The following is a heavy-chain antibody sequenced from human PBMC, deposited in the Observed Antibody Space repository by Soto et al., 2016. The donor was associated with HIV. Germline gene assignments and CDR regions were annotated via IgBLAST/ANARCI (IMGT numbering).Heavy chain of an antibody. Sequence: QVQLQQWGAGLLKPSETLSLTCAVYGGSFSGYYWSWIRQPPGKGLEWIGEINQSASTNYNPSLKSRVTISVDTSKKQFSLKLNSVTAADTAMYYCAEGGYGRSPYYYGMDVVGPRDHGSPSP. D-gene: IGHD3-16*01. CDR3: AEGGYGRSPYYYGMDV. J-gene: IGHJ6*02. CDR1: GGSFSGYY. V-gene: IGHV4-34*01. CDR2: INQSAST.